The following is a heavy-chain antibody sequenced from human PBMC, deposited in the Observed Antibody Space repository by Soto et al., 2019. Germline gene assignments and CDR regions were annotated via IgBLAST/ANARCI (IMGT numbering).Heavy chain of an antibody. V-gene: IGHV3-13*04. Sequence: RVSLRLSCVSSGFTFSTYDMHCVRQVTGKGLEWVSASGTLFDTSYVGSVKGRFTVSRANARHSFFLQMNSLRAGDTAIYSCARGWSNDFRSSPTPKFDPSGQGTLGTGS. CDR1: GFTFSTYD. CDR3: ARGWSNDFRSSPTPKFDP. J-gene: IGHJ5*02. CDR2: SGTLFDT. D-gene: IGHD2-15*01.